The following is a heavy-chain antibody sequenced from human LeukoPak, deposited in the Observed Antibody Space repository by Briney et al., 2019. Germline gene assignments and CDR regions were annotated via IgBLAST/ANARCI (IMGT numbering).Heavy chain of an antibody. Sequence: PGGSLRLSCAASGFTFNRYAMTWVRQAPGKGLQWVSTISNGGDNRDNTYYADSVKGRFTGSRDNSKNTVHLQMNNLRAEDTAVYYCAKYGIQVPDTFDYWGRGTLVTVSS. J-gene: IGHJ4*02. D-gene: IGHD1-1*01. V-gene: IGHV3-23*01. CDR3: AKYGIQVPDTFDY. CDR2: ISNGGDNRDNT. CDR1: GFTFNRYA.